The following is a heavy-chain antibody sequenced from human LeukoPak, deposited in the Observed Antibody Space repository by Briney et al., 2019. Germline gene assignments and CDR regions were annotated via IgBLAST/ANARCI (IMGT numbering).Heavy chain of an antibody. Sequence: GGSLRLSCAASGFTFSSYGMHWVRQAPGKGLEWVAVISYDGSNKYYADSVKGRFTISRDNSKSTLYLQMNSLRAEDTAVYYCAKGELVGRSGTTAVDYWGQGTLVTVSS. D-gene: IGHD1-1*01. CDR1: GFTFSSYG. CDR2: ISYDGSNK. V-gene: IGHV3-30*18. CDR3: AKGELVGRSGTTAVDY. J-gene: IGHJ4*02.